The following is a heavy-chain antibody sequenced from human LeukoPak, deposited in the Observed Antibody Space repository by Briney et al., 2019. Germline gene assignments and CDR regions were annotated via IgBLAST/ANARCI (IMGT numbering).Heavy chain of an antibody. CDR1: GDSVSSNRAT. Sequence: SQTLSLTCAISGDSVSSNRATWTWIRQSPSRGLEWLGRTYFRSKWYNDYAVSVKSRITINPGTSKKQFFLQLNSVTPEDTAVYYCARGRGDIDFDYWGQGTLVTVSS. CDR2: TYFRSKWYN. CDR3: ARGRGDIDFDY. V-gene: IGHV6-1*01. J-gene: IGHJ4*02.